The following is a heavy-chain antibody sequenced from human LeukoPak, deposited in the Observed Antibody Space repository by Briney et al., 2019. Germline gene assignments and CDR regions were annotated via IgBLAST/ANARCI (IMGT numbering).Heavy chain of an antibody. J-gene: IGHJ4*02. D-gene: IGHD3-22*01. CDR2: IYTSGST. V-gene: IGHV4-4*07. CDR3: ARDRFTSYYYDSSGYYYFDY. Sequence: SETLSLTCTVSGYSISSGYYWGWIRQPAGKGLEWIGRIYTSGSTNYNPSLKSRVTMSVDTSKNQFSLKLSSVTAADTAVYYCARDRFTSYYYDSSGYYYFDYWGQGTLVTVSS. CDR1: GYSISSGYY.